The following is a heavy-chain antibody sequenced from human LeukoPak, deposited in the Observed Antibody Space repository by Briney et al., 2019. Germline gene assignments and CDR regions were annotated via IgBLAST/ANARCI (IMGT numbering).Heavy chain of an antibody. CDR3: AKDMGNWGVFDAFDI. D-gene: IGHD7-27*01. Sequence: GGSLRLSCAASGFTFDDYAMHWVRQAPGKGLEWVSGISWNSGSIGYADSVKGRFTISRDNAKNSLYLQTNSLRAEDTALYYCAKDMGNWGVFDAFDIWGQGTMVTVSS. CDR2: ISWNSGSI. J-gene: IGHJ3*02. CDR1: GFTFDDYA. V-gene: IGHV3-9*01.